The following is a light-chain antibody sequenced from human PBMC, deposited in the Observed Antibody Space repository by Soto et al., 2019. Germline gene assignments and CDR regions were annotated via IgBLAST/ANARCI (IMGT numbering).Light chain of an antibody. Sequence: QTVVTQSPSASASLGASVKLTCTLSSGHSSNAIAWHQQQPEKGPRFLMKVDSDGSHIKGGGIPDRFSGSSSGAERYLTIDSLQSEDEADYYCQTWGTGIRVFGGGTKLTVL. J-gene: IGLJ2*01. CDR2: VDSDGSH. CDR3: QTWGTGIRV. V-gene: IGLV4-69*01. CDR1: SGHSSNA.